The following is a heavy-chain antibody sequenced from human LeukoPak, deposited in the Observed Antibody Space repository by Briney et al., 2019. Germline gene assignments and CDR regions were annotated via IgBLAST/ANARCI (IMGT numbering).Heavy chain of an antibody. V-gene: IGHV4-39*01. Sequence: SETLSLTCTVSGGSISSSSYYWGWIRQPPGKGLEWIGSIYYSGSTYYNPSLTSRVTMSVDTSKNQFSLRLNSVTAADTAFYYCARHSPVAATIFYFWRQGTLVTVSS. CDR1: GGSISSSSYY. CDR3: ARHSPVAATIFYF. J-gene: IGHJ4*02. D-gene: IGHD2-15*01. CDR2: IYYSGST.